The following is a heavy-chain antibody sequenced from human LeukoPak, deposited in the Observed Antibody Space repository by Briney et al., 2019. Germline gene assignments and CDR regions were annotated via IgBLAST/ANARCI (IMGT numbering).Heavy chain of an antibody. V-gene: IGHV4-38-2*02. D-gene: IGHD4-17*01. CDR1: GYSISSGYY. J-gene: IGHJ5*02. Sequence: NPSETLSLTCTVSGYSISSGYYWGWIRQPPGKGLEWIGSIYHSGSTYYNPSLKSRVTISVDTSKNQFSLKLSSVTAADTAVYYCARIPLRSGAWGPTPANHNWFDPWGQGTLVTVSS. CDR3: ARIPLRSGAWGPTPANHNWFDP. CDR2: IYHSGST.